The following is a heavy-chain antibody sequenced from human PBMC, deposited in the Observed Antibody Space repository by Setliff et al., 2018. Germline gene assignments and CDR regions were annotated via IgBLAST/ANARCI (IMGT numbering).Heavy chain of an antibody. V-gene: IGHV4-59*11. CDR2: IHFSGTT. D-gene: IGHD1-26*01. Sequence: PSETLSLTCTVSDGSSSSHYWSWIRQPPGKGLEWIGYIHFSGTTNYNPSLKSRVTMSIDTSNSQFSLKLSSVTAADTAIYYCARDASASDGRNAFDIWGQGTMVTVSS. J-gene: IGHJ3*02. CDR3: ARDASASDGRNAFDI. CDR1: DGSSSSHY.